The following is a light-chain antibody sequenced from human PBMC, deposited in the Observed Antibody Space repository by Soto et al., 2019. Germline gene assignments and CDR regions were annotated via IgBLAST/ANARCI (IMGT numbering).Light chain of an antibody. V-gene: IGKV1-39*01. CDR3: QQYYRYPWT. CDR1: QSISSY. CDR2: AAS. J-gene: IGKJ1*01. Sequence: DIQMTQSPSSLSASVGDRVTITCRASQSISSYLNWYQQKPGKAPKLLIYAASSLQSGVPSRFSGSGSGTEFTLTISSLQPDDFAVYYCQQYYRYPWTFGQGTKVDIK.